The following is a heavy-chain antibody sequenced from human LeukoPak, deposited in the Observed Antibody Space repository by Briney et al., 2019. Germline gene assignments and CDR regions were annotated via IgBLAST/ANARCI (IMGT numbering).Heavy chain of an antibody. J-gene: IGHJ4*02. V-gene: IGHV3-48*02. CDR2: ITSSSSTI. CDR3: ARFGGSPWALVY. CDR1: GFTFSTYS. Sequence: GGSLRLSCAASGFTFSTYSMNWVRQAPGKGLEWASYITSSSSTIYYADSVKGRVTISRDNANNSLYLQMNSLRDEDTAVYYCARFGGSPWALVYWGQGTLVTVSS. D-gene: IGHD3-10*01.